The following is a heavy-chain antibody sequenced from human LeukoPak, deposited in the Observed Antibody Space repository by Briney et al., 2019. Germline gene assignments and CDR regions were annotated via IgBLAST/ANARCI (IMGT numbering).Heavy chain of an antibody. CDR2: ISSSGSTI. D-gene: IGHD2-2*01. J-gene: IGHJ5*02. CDR3: ARGVVPAARPEYNWFDL. CDR1: GFTFSSYE. V-gene: IGHV3-48*03. Sequence: GGSLRLSCAASGFTFSSYEMNWVRQAPGKGLEWVSYISSSGSTIYYADSVKGRFTISRDNAKNSLYLQMNSLRAEDTAVYYCARGVVPAARPEYNWFDLWGQGTLVTVSS.